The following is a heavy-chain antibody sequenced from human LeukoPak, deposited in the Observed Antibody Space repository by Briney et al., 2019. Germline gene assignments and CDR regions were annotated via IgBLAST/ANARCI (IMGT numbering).Heavy chain of an antibody. Sequence: GGSLRLTCAASAFTFSDYWLTWVRQPPGTGLERVAKINKDGSATYYVDSVRGRFTISRDNAKNSLYLQMNSLRDDDTAVYPCTRDKGWQQFDSWGQGTLVTVSS. V-gene: IGHV3-7*01. J-gene: IGHJ4*02. CDR3: TRDKGWQQFDS. D-gene: IGHD5-24*01. CDR2: INKDGSAT. CDR1: AFTFSDYW.